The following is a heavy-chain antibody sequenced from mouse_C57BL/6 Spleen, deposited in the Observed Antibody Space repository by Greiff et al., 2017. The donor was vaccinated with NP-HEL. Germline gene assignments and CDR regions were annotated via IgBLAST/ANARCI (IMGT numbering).Heavy chain of an antibody. Sequence: QVQLQQSGAELVRPGTSVKMSCKASGYTFTNYWIGWAKQRPGHGLEWIGDIYPGGGYPNYNEKFKGKATLTADKSSSTAYMQFSSLTSEDSAIYYCARGPRNYEDYAMDYWGQGTSVTVSS. D-gene: IGHD2-1*01. CDR3: ARGPRNYEDYAMDY. CDR2: IYPGGGYP. CDR1: GYTFTNYW. J-gene: IGHJ4*01. V-gene: IGHV1-63*01.